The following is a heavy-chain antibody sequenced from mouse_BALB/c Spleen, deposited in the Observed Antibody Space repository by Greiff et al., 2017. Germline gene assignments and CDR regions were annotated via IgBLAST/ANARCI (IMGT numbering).Heavy chain of an antibody. CDR2: INPSSGYT. V-gene: IGHV1-4*01. J-gene: IGHJ2*01. D-gene: IGHD2-10*02. CDR3: ARQYGNWYYFDY. Sequence: VQLQESGAELARPGASVKMSCKASGYTFTSYTMHWVKQRPGQGLEWIGYINPSSGYTNYNQKFKDKATLTADKSSSTAYMQLSSLTSEDSAVYYCARQYGNWYYFDYWGQGTTLTVSS. CDR1: GYTFTSYT.